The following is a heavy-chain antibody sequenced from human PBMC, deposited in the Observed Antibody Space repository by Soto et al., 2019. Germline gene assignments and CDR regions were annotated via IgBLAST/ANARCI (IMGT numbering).Heavy chain of an antibody. Sequence: SETLSLTCSVSCGSIRTYYWNWIRQPPGGGLEWIDYIHYSGVTNYSPPLRGRVSISIDRSNNEFALKVSSVTAADTAVYYCARDRAEGSSSTPAGGMDVWGPGTTVTVS. CDR2: IHYSGVT. V-gene: IGHV4-59*01. D-gene: IGHD6-6*01. J-gene: IGHJ6*02. CDR1: CGSIRTYY. CDR3: ARDRAEGSSSTPAGGMDV.